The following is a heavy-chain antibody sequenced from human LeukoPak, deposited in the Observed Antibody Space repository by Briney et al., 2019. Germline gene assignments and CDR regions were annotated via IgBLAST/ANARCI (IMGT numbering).Heavy chain of an antibody. J-gene: IGHJ4*02. Sequence: PSQTLSLTCTVSGSSISSGSYYWSWIRLPAGKGLEWIGRIYTSGSTNYNTSLKSRVTISVDTSKNQFSLKLSSVTAADTAVYYCARGAYDFWSGSPPDYWGQGTLVTVSS. V-gene: IGHV4-61*02. D-gene: IGHD3-3*01. CDR3: ARGAYDFWSGSPPDY. CDR1: GSSISSGSYY. CDR2: IYTSGST.